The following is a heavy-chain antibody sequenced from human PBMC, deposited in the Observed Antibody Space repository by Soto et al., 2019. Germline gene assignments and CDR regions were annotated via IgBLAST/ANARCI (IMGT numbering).Heavy chain of an antibody. CDR1: GGSISSSSYY. CDR2: IYYSGST. Sequence: PSETLSLTCTVSGGSISSSSYYWGWIRQPPGKGLEWIGSIYYSGSTYYNPSLKSRVTISVDTSKNQFSLKLSSVTAADTAVYYCARNLLIAAAGGYYYYGMDVWGQGTTVTVSS. V-gene: IGHV4-39*01. J-gene: IGHJ6*02. CDR3: ARNLLIAAAGGYYYYGMDV. D-gene: IGHD6-13*01.